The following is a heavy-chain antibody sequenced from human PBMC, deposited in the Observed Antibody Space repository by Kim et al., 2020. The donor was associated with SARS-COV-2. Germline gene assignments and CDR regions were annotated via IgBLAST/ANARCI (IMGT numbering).Heavy chain of an antibody. CDR2: ISGSGGST. CDR3: ANGPPSRGRAAAGIYYYYGMDV. J-gene: IGHJ6*02. CDR1: GFTFSSYA. D-gene: IGHD6-13*01. Sequence: GGSLRLSCAASGFTFSSYAMSWVRQAPGKGLEWVSAISGSGGSTYYADSVKGRFTISRDNSKNTLYLQMNSLRAEDTAVYYCANGPPSRGRAAAGIYYYYGMDVWGQGTTVTVSS. V-gene: IGHV3-23*01.